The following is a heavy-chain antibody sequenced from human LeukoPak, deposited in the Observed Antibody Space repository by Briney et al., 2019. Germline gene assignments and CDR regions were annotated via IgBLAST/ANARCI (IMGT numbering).Heavy chain of an antibody. CDR2: FYYSGST. CDR3: VRELSGPPGY. CDR1: GGSITRSTYY. J-gene: IGHJ4*02. D-gene: IGHD3-3*01. V-gene: IGHV4-39*07. Sequence: SETLSLTCIVSGGSITRSTYYWGWIRQPPGKGLEWIGSFYYSGSTYYNPSLKSRVTISADTPKNQFSLKLNSVTAADTAVYYCVRELSGPPGYWGQGTLVTVSS.